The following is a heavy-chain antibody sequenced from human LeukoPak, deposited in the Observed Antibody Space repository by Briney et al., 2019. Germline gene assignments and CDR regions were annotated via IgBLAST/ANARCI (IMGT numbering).Heavy chain of an antibody. CDR3: ARVISNFWFDS. J-gene: IGHJ5*01. CDR2: VYIGGTT. D-gene: IGHD4/OR15-4a*01. V-gene: IGHV3-53*01. CDR1: GFTFSDNY. Sequence: PGGSLRLSCAASGFTFSDNYMSWVRQAPGKGLEWVSVVYIGGTTYYPDSVKGRFTISRDNSKNTLYPQMNSLRAEDTAIYYCARVISNFWFDSWGQGTLVTVSS.